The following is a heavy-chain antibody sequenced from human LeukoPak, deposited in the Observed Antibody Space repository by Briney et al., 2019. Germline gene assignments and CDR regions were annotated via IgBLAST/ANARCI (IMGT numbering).Heavy chain of an antibody. CDR3: AVQRTLWQQVLDH. CDR2: INPNSGGT. V-gene: IGHV1-2*02. J-gene: IGHJ4*02. D-gene: IGHD6-13*01. Sequence: ASVKVSCKASGYTFTSYAMNWVRQAPGQGLEWMGWINPNSGGTNYAQKFQGRVTMTRDTSISTAYMELSRLRSDDTAVYYCAVQRTLWQQVLDHWGQGTLVTVSS. CDR1: GYTFTSYA.